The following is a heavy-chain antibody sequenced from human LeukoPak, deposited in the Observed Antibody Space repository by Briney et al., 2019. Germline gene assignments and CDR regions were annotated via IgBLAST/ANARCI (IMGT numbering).Heavy chain of an antibody. Sequence: PGGSLRLSCAASGFTFSSYGMSWVRQASGKGLEWVGRIRSKANSYATAYAASVKGRFTISRDDSKNTAYLQMNSLKTEDTAVYYCTSLPAAMPYYYYYMDVWGKGTTVTVSS. CDR2: IRSKANSYAT. CDR3: TSLPAAMPYYYYYMDV. J-gene: IGHJ6*03. V-gene: IGHV3-73*01. D-gene: IGHD2-2*01. CDR1: GFTFSSYG.